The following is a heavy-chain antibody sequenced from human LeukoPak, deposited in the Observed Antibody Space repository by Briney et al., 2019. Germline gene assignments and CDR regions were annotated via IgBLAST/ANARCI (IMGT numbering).Heavy chain of an antibody. CDR3: AKNIAVAGTNYYYGMDV. V-gene: IGHV3-23*01. J-gene: IGHJ6*04. Sequence: GGSLRLSCAASGFTFSSYAMSWVRQAPGKGLEWVSAISGSGGSTYYADSLKGRFTISRDNSKNTLYLQMNSLRAEDTAVYYCAKNIAVAGTNYYYGMDVWGKGTTVTVSS. CDR2: ISGSGGST. D-gene: IGHD6-19*01. CDR1: GFTFSSYA.